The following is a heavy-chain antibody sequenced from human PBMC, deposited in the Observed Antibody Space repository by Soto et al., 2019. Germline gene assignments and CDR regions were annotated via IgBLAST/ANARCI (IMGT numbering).Heavy chain of an antibody. CDR1: GFTFSSYA. Sequence: EVQLLESGGGLVQPGGSLRLSCAASGFTFSSYAMSWVRQAPGKGLEWVSAISGSGGSTYYADSVKGRFTISRDNSKNTLYLQMNSLRAEDTAVYYCAKDPALAGNGGDWFDPWGQGTLVTVSS. CDR2: ISGSGGST. J-gene: IGHJ5*02. CDR3: AKDPALAGNGGDWFDP. D-gene: IGHD6-19*01. V-gene: IGHV3-23*01.